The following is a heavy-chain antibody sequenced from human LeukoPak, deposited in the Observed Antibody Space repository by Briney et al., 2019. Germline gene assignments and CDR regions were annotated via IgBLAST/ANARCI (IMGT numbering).Heavy chain of an antibody. CDR3: ARIRIAAAGPLGYYYYYMDV. CDR2: VYHSAST. J-gene: IGHJ6*03. D-gene: IGHD6-13*01. V-gene: IGHV4-38-2*02. CDR1: GYSISSGYY. Sequence: PSETLSLTCSVSGYSISSGYYWGWIRQPPGKGLEWIGSVYHSASTHYNPSLKSRVTISVDTSKNQFSLKLSSVTAADTAVYYCARIRIAAAGPLGYYYYYMDVWGKGTTVTISS.